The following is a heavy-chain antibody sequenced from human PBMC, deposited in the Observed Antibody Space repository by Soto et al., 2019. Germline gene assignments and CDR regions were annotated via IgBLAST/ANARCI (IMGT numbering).Heavy chain of an antibody. CDR2: INPNSGGT. Sequence: CKASGYTFTGYYMHWVRQAPGQGLEWMGWINPNSGGTNYAQKFQGRVTMARDTSISTAYMELSRLRPDDTAVYYCARRIFYYDSSGYYSDWGQGTLVTVSS. J-gene: IGHJ4*02. D-gene: IGHD3-22*01. CDR1: GYTFTGYY. V-gene: IGHV1-2*02. CDR3: ARRIFYYDSSGYYSD.